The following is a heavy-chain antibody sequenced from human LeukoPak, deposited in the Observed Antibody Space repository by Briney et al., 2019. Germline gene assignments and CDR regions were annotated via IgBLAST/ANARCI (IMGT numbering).Heavy chain of an antibody. J-gene: IGHJ4*02. CDR2: IYYRGST. Sequence: PSETLSLTCTVSGDSISSYHWSWIRQPPGRGLEWIGYIYYRGSTNCNPSLTSRVTISLDTSKNQFSLKLSSVTTADTAVYYCARSEMATIYYFDYWGQGILVTVSS. CDR3: ARSEMATIYYFDY. V-gene: IGHV4-59*01. CDR1: GDSISSYH. D-gene: IGHD5-24*01.